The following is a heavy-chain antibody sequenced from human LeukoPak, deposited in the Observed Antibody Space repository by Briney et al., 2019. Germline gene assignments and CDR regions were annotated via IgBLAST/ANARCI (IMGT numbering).Heavy chain of an antibody. Sequence: GGSLRLSCAASGFTFSSYEMNWVRQAPGKGLEWVSYISSSSSTIYYADSVKGRFTISRDNAKNSLYLQMNSLRAEDTAVYYCARDGVSTTWAYYYYMDVWGKGTTVTVSS. CDR1: GFTFSSYE. CDR3: ARDGVSTTWAYYYYMDV. J-gene: IGHJ6*03. V-gene: IGHV3-48*01. CDR2: ISSSSSTI. D-gene: IGHD4-17*01.